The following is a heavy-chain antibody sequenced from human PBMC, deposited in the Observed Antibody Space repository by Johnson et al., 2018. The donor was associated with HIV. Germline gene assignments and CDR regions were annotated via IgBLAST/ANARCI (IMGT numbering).Heavy chain of an antibody. CDR2: ISWNSGSI. CDR1: GFIIDDYA. D-gene: IGHD3-10*01. V-gene: IGHV3-9*01. CDR3: ASPKTPTRVVRGAFDI. Sequence: VHLVESGGGVVQSGGSLRLSCAASGFIIDDYAMHWVRQAPGKGLEWVSGISWNSGSIGYADSVKGRFTISRDNSKNTLYLQMNSLRAEDTAVYYCASPKTPTRVVRGAFDIWGQGTMVTVSS. J-gene: IGHJ3*02.